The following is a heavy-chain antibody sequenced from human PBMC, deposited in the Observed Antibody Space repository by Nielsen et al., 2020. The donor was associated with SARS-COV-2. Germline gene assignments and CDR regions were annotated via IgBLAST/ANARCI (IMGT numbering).Heavy chain of an antibody. Sequence: GGSLRLSCAASGFTFSSYGMDWVRQAPGQGLVWVSRINPSGSGTAYADSVKGRFAVSRDNAGNTVVLQIHSLRVEDTAVYYCAGGADFWSGTQKYYMDVWGKGTTVIVSS. J-gene: IGHJ6*03. CDR2: INPSGSGT. V-gene: IGHV3-74*01. CDR1: GFTFSSYG. CDR3: AGGADFWSGTQKYYMDV. D-gene: IGHD3-3*01.